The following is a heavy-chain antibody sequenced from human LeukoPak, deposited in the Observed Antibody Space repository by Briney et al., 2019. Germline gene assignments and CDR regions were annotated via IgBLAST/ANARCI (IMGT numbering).Heavy chain of an antibody. CDR1: GYTLTELS. CDR3: ATDRRITIFGVVPTGYMDV. CDR2: FDPEDGET. Sequence: ASVKVSCKVSGYTLTELSMHWVRQAPGKGLEWMGGFDPEDGETIYAQKFQGRVTMTEDTSTDTAYMELSSLRSEDTAVYYCATDRRITIFGVVPTGYMDVWGKGTTVTVSS. D-gene: IGHD3-3*01. V-gene: IGHV1-24*01. J-gene: IGHJ6*03.